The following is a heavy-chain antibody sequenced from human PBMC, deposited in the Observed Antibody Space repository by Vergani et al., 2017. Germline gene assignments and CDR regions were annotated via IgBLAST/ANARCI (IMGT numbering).Heavy chain of an antibody. CDR3: ARCYYDSSGYYYYYYYGMDV. CDR2: ISAYNGNT. D-gene: IGHD3-22*01. Sequence: QVQLVQSGAEVKKPGASVKVSCKASGYTFTSYGISWVRQAPGQGLEWMGWISAYNGNTNYAQKLQGRVTMTTDTSTRTAYMELRSLRSDDTAVYYCARCYYDSSGYYYYYYYGMDVWGQGTTVTVSS. CDR1: GYTFTSYG. V-gene: IGHV1-18*01. J-gene: IGHJ6*02.